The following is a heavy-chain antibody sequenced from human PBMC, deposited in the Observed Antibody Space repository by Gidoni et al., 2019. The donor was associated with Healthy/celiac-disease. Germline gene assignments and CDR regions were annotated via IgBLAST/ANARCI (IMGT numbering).Heavy chain of an antibody. V-gene: IGHV1-18*01. J-gene: IGHJ4*02. D-gene: IGHD1-1*01. CDR3: ARGIGTHEPYCFDY. Sequence: PGQGLEWMGWISAYNGNTNYAQKLQGRVTMTTDTSTSTAYMELRSLRSDDTAVYYCARGIGTHEPYCFDYWGQGTLVTVSS. CDR2: ISAYNGNT.